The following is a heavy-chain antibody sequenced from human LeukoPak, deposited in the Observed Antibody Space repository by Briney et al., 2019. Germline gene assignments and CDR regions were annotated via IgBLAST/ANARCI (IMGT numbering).Heavy chain of an antibody. CDR1: GYSFTGYY. V-gene: IGHV1-2*06. D-gene: IGHD5-18*01. CDR2: INPNSGGP. Sequence: ASVKVSCKTSGYSFTGYYIHWVRQAPGQGLEWMGRINPNSGGPNYGQKFQGTVTMTRDTSISTAYLELSNLRSDDTAAYYCVRGYSYGFYFDYWGQGSLGTVSS. J-gene: IGHJ4*02. CDR3: VRGYSYGFYFDY.